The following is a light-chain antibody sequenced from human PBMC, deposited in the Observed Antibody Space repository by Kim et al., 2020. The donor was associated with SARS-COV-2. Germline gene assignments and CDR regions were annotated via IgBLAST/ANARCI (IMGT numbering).Light chain of an antibody. CDR1: RSVNSN. J-gene: IGKJ1*01. V-gene: IGKV3-15*01. CDR3: QQYSIGWT. CDR2: GAS. Sequence: EIVMTQSPATLSVSPGERATLSCRASRSVNSNVAWFQQTPGQAPRLLIYGASVRATGVPDRFSGTGSGTEFTLTISSLQSEDFAVYYCQQYSIGWTFGQGTKVDIK.